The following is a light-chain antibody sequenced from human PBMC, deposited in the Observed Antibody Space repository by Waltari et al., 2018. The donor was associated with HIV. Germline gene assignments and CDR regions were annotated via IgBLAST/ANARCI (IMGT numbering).Light chain of an antibody. CDR2: EVS. Sequence: QSALTQPPSASGSPGQSVTISCTGTSSDVAGYKSVPWYQQHPGKAPQVMIYEVSKRPSGVPDRFSGSKSGNTASLTVSGLQAEDEADYYCSSYAGSNNVVFGGGTKLTVL. V-gene: IGLV2-8*01. CDR3: SSYAGSNNVV. CDR1: SSDVAGYKS. J-gene: IGLJ2*01.